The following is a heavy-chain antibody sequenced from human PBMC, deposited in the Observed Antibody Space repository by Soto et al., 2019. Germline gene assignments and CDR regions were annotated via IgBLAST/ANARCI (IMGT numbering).Heavy chain of an antibody. CDR1: GYTFTGYG. CDR2: ISAYNGNT. Sequence: ASVEVSCKASGYTFTGYGISWVRQAPGQGLEWMGWISAYNGNTNYAQKLQGRVTMTTDTSTSTAYMELRSLRSDDTAVYYCARRLTNNWFDPWGQGTLVTVSS. D-gene: IGHD6-19*01. J-gene: IGHJ5*02. V-gene: IGHV1-18*04. CDR3: ARRLTNNWFDP.